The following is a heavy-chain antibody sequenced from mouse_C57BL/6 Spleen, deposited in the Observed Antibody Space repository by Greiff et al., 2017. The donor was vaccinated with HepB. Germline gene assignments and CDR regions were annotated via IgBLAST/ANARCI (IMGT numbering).Heavy chain of an antibody. CDR2: LYPGDGDT. D-gene: IGHD2-3*01. J-gene: IGHJ3*01. CDR3: ARAEDGYYVAWFAY. V-gene: IGHV1-82*01. CDR1: GYAFSSSW. Sequence: QVQLQQSGPELVKPGASVKISCKASGYAFSSSWMNWVKQRPGKGLVWIGRLYPGDGDTDYNGKFKGKAILTADTSSSTAYMQLSSLTSEDAAVYFCARAEDGYYVAWFAYWGQGTLVTVSA.